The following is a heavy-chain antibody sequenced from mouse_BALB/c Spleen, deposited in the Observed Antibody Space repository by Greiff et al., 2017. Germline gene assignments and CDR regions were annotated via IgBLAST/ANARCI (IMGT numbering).Heavy chain of an antibody. CDR2: INPSSGYT. V-gene: IGHV1-4*02. CDR1: CYTFTSYT. J-gene: IGHJ3*01. CDR3: ARSRTWFAY. Sequence: QVQLQQSAAELARPGASVKMSCKASCYTFTSYTMHWVKQRPGQGLEWIGYINPSSGYTEYNQKFKDKTTLTADKSSSTAYMQLSSLTSEDSAVYYCARSRTWFAYWGQGTLVTVSA.